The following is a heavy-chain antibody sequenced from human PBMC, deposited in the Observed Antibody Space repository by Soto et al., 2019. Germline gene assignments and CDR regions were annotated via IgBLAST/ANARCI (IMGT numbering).Heavy chain of an antibody. CDR2: INPYTDNT. V-gene: IGHV1-18*04. D-gene: IGHD3-16*01. CDR3: ARARVAGIWGDAFGI. CDR1: GYTFTNHV. J-gene: IGHJ3*02. Sequence: ASVKVSCKTSGYTFTNHVINWVRHAPGTGLEWLGSINPYTDNTNYAKNLQGRVTIPTHTYPSPAYLHLRSLTSDDPAVYSCARARVAGIWGDAFGIWGQGPMVTVS.